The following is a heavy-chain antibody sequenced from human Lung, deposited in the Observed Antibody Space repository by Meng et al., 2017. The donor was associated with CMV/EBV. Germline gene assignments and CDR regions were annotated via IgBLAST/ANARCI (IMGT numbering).Heavy chain of an antibody. V-gene: IGHV4-39*02. D-gene: IGHD3-22*01. CDR2: IYYSGGT. CDR3: VRYYDRSVHHYFDY. CDR1: AGSISSYGSF. Sequence: SXTLSLXCPVPAGSISSYGSFWGWIRQPPGKGLEWIGMIYYSGGTHYNPSLKSRVIVSVDTSKKNFSLKLSSVTASDTAVYYCVRYYDRSVHHYFDYWGQGSXVTVSS. J-gene: IGHJ4*02.